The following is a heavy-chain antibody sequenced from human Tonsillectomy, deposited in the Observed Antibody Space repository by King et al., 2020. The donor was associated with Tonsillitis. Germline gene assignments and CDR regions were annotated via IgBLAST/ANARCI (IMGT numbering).Heavy chain of an antibody. Sequence: VQLVESGGGLVQPGGSLRLSCAASGFTFSSSAMAGVRQATGKGLEWVSGISGSGGSTYYADSVKGRVTISRGNSKNTLYLQMNILGAEDTALYYCAKVVSTAMVYYFDYWGQGTLVTVSS. CDR1: GFTFSSSA. CDR2: ISGSGGST. J-gene: IGHJ4*02. V-gene: IGHV3-23*04. CDR3: AKVVSTAMVYYFDY. D-gene: IGHD5-18*01.